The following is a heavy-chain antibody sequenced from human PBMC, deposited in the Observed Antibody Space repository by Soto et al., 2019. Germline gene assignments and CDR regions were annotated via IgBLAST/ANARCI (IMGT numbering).Heavy chain of an antibody. CDR1: GYTFTGYG. J-gene: IGHJ1*01. D-gene: IGHD4-17*01. CDR2: ISAYNGNT. Sequence: ASVKVSCKASGYTFTGYGISWVRQAPGQGLEWMGWISAYNGNTNYAQKLQGRVTMTTDTSTSTAYMELRSLRSDDTAVYYCARIWHYGDYLEYFQHWGQGTLVTVSS. V-gene: IGHV1-18*01. CDR3: ARIWHYGDYLEYFQH.